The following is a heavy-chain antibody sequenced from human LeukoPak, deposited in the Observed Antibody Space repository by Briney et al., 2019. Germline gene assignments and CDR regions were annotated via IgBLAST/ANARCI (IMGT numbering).Heavy chain of an antibody. CDR3: ARVDYGSGSYYNFYFDY. J-gene: IGHJ4*02. V-gene: IGHV1-69*13. CDR1: GGTFSSYA. D-gene: IGHD3-10*01. CDR2: IIPIFGTA. Sequence: SVTVSCKASGGTFSSYAINWVRQAPAQGLEWMGGIIPIFGTANYAQKFQGRVTITADESTSTAYMELSSLRSEDTAVYYCARVDYGSGSYYNFYFDYWGQGTLVTASS.